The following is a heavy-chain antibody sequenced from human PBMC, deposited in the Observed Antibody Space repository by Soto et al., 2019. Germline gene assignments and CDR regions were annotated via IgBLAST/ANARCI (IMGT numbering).Heavy chain of an antibody. CDR1: GFTFSSYA. CDR2: ISYDGSNK. J-gene: IGHJ4*02. CDR3: AREAKVRGAGFDY. V-gene: IGHV3-30-3*01. D-gene: IGHD3-10*01. Sequence: QVQLVESGGGVVQPGRSLRLSCAASGFTFSSYAMHWVRQAPGKGLEWVAVISYDGSNKYYADSVKGRFTISRDNSKNTLYLQMNSLRAEDTAVYYCAREAKVRGAGFDYWGQGTLVTVSS.